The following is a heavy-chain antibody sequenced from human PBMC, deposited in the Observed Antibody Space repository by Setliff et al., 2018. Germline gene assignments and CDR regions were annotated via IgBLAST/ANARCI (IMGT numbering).Heavy chain of an antibody. CDR3: ARASGILTGYYFGGYWFDP. CDR1: GYTFTSYY. D-gene: IGHD3-9*01. CDR2: INPSGGST. J-gene: IGHJ5*02. V-gene: IGHV1-46*01. Sequence: ASVKVSCKASGYTFTSYYMHWVRQAPGQGLEWMGIINPSGGSTSYAQKFQGRVTMTRDTSTSTVYMELSSLRSEDTAVYYCARASGILTGYYFGGYWFDPWGQGTLVTVSS.